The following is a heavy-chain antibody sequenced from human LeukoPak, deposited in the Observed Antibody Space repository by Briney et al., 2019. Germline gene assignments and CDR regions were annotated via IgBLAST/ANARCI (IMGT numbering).Heavy chain of an antibody. Sequence: PSETLSLTCTVSGGSISSSSYYWGWIRQPPGKGLEWIGSIYYSGSSYYNPSLKSRVTISVDTSKNQFSLKLSSVTAADTAVYYCARAQEWFGELWDDYWGQGTLVTVSS. J-gene: IGHJ4*02. D-gene: IGHD3-10*01. CDR3: ARAQEWFGELWDDY. CDR2: IYYSGSS. CDR1: GGSISSSSYY. V-gene: IGHV4-39*07.